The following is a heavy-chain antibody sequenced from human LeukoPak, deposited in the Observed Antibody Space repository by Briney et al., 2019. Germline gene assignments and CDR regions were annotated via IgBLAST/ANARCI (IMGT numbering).Heavy chain of an antibody. D-gene: IGHD6-6*01. Sequence: GGSLRLSCVGSGFIFRNDWMHWVRQAPGKGLVWVSRLYSEGCRTYYADSVKGRFTISRDNAKNTLFLQMNSLTVEDTAVYYCSRGLGQPVDSWGQGTLVTVSS. CDR3: SRGLGQPVDS. CDR1: GFIFRNDW. J-gene: IGHJ4*02. V-gene: IGHV3-74*01. CDR2: LYSEGCRT.